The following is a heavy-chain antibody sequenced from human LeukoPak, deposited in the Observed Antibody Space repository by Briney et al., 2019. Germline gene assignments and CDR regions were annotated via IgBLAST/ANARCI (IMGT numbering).Heavy chain of an antibody. V-gene: IGHV4-59*01. CDR1: GGSITSYF. CDR2: ISYSGST. CDR3: AREDYGGYRFDY. J-gene: IGHJ4*02. Sequence: PSETLSLTCTVSGGSITSYFWSWIRQPPGKGLEWIAYISYSGSTTYNPSLKSRVIISVDASKNQFSLKLRSVTAADTAVYYCAREDYGGYRFDYWGQGTVVTVSS. D-gene: IGHD4-23*01.